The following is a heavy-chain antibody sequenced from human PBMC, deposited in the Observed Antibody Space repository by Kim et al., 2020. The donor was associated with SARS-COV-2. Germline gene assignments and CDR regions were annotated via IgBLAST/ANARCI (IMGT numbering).Heavy chain of an antibody. CDR3: ARETGGLRSELNF. CDR2: INPVLGTE. J-gene: IGHJ4*02. CDR1: RATLTSYT. Sequence: ASVKVSCKASRATLTSYTFSWVRQAPGQGLEWMGGINPVLGTENYALKFQGRVTLLADESTSTVYMELSRLTSEDTAVYFCARETGGLRSELNFWGQGTLVNVST. V-gene: IGHV1-69*13. D-gene: IGHD7-27*01.